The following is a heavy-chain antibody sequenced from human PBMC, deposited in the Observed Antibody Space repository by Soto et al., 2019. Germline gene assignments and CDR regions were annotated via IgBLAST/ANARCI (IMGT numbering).Heavy chain of an antibody. Sequence: ASVKVSCKASGYTFTSYAMHWVRQAPGQRLEWMGWINAGNGNTKYSQKFQGRVTMTTDTSTSTAYMELRSLRSDDTAVYYCARDPPSFGVVDDYWGQGTLVTVSS. CDR1: GYTFTSYA. CDR3: ARDPPSFGVVDDY. V-gene: IGHV1-3*01. J-gene: IGHJ4*02. D-gene: IGHD3-3*01. CDR2: INAGNGNT.